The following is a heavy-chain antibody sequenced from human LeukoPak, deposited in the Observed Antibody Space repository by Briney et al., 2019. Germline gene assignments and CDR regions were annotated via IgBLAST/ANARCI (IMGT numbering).Heavy chain of an antibody. J-gene: IGHJ4*02. CDR3: AGDYNFLTGLNY. CDR1: GLTFSGSG. Sequence: GGSLRLSCAASGLTFSGSGIHWVRQASGKGLEWLGRIGRQGDSDAARYAASLKGKFTISRVDSRNTAYLQMNSLKTEDTAVYYCAGDYNFLTGLNYWGQGTLVTVSS. CDR2: IGRQGDSDAA. D-gene: IGHD3-9*01. V-gene: IGHV3-73*01.